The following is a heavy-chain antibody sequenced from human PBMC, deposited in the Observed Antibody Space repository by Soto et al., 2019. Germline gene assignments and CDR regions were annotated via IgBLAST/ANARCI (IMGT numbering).Heavy chain of an antibody. Sequence: SVKVSCKASGGTFSMYAISCVLQAPGQWLDWMGGIIPLFGKANYAQKFQGRVTITADESTSTAYMELSSLRSEDTAVYYCARDGTLYDSSGYYYLYWGQGTLVTVS. V-gene: IGHV1-69*13. CDR3: ARDGTLYDSSGYYYLY. D-gene: IGHD3-22*01. CDR2: IIPLFGKA. J-gene: IGHJ4*02. CDR1: GGTFSMYA.